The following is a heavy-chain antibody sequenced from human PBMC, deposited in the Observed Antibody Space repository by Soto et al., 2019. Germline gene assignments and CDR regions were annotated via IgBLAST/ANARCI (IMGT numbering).Heavy chain of an antibody. J-gene: IGHJ4*02. CDR3: ARSPITIFGVVIMYYFDY. Sequence: PSETLSLTCTVSGGSISSGGYYWSWIRQHPGKGLEWIGYIYYSGSTYYNPSLKNRVTISVDTSKNQYSLKLSSVTAADTAVYYCARSPITIFGVVIMYYFDYWGQGTLVTVSS. D-gene: IGHD3-3*01. V-gene: IGHV4-31*03. CDR2: IYYSGST. CDR1: GGSISSGGYY.